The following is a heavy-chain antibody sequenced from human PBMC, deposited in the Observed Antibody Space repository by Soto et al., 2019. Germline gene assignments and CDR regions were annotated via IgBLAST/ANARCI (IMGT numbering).Heavy chain of an antibody. J-gene: IGHJ4*02. Sequence: SVKVSCKASGGTFSSYAISWVRQAPGQGLEWMGGIIPIFGTANYAQKFQGRVTITADESTSTAYMELSSLRSEDTAVYYCAMQFSVGLVPAAIGPIDYWGQGTLVTVSS. D-gene: IGHD2-2*02. CDR3: AMQFSVGLVPAAIGPIDY. CDR1: GGTFSSYA. V-gene: IGHV1-69*13. CDR2: IIPIFGTA.